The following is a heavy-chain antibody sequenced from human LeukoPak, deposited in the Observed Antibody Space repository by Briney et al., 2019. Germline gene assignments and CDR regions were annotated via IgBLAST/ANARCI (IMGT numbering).Heavy chain of an antibody. CDR2: IIPIFGTA. CDR1: GGTFSSYA. D-gene: IGHD5-18*01. J-gene: IGHJ6*04. CDR3: ARGQGGYSYGYVGYYYGMDV. Sequence: GSSVKVSCKASGGTFSSYAISWVRQAPGQGLEWMGGIIPIFGTANYAQKLQGRVTITADESTSTAYMELSSLRSEDTAVYYCARGQGGYSYGYVGYYYGMDVWGKGTTVTVSS. V-gene: IGHV1-69*01.